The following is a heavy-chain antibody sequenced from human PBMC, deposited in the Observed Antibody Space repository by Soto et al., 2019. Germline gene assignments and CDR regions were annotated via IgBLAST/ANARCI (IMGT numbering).Heavy chain of an antibody. CDR2: TYYRSKWYN. Sequence: SQTLSLTCAISGDSVSSNSAAWNWITQSPSRGLEWLGRTYYRSKWYNDYAISVKSRITINPDTFKNQLSLQLNSVTPEDTAVYYWAGGESISVAWFDYWGQGTLVTVSS. V-gene: IGHV6-1*01. CDR1: GDSVSSNSAA. J-gene: IGHJ4*02. CDR3: AGGESISVAWFDY. D-gene: IGHD6-19*01.